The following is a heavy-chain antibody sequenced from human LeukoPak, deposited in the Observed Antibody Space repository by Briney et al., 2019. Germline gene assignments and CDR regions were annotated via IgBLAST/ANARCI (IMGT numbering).Heavy chain of an antibody. CDR2: IYYSGST. D-gene: IGHD4-11*01. CDR1: GGSISSYY. CDR3: ARQGPLTTAVTTRTNPFDY. Sequence: SETLSLACTVSGGSISSYYWSWIRQPPGKGLEWIGYIYYSGSTNYNPSLKSRVTISVDMSKNQFSLKLNSVTAADTAVYYCARQGPLTTAVTTRTNPFDYWGQGTLVTVSS. J-gene: IGHJ4*02. V-gene: IGHV4-59*08.